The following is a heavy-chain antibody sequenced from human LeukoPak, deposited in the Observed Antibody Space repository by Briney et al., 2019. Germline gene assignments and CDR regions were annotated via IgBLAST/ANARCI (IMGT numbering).Heavy chain of an antibody. J-gene: IGHJ6*03. CDR1: GGTFSSYA. CDR3: ARDKGSTVTTTDYYYYRDV. D-gene: IGHD4-17*01. CDR2: IIPIFGTA. Sequence: GSSVKVSCKASGGTFSSYAISWVRQAPGQGLEWVGGIIPIFGTANYAQKFQGRVTITTDESTSTAYMELSSLRSEDTAVYYCARDKGSTVTTTDYYYYRDVWGKGTTVTVSS. V-gene: IGHV1-69*05.